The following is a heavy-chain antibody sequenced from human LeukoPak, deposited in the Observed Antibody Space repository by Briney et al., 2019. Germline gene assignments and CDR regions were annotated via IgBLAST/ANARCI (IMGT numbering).Heavy chain of an antibody. CDR3: ARGQWLALKYFDY. V-gene: IGHV4-34*01. J-gene: IGHJ4*02. Sequence: PSETLSLTCAVYGGSLSGYYWSWIRQPPGKGLEWIGEINHSGSTNYNPSLKSRVTISVDTSKNQFSLKLSSVTAADTAVYYCARGQWLALKYFDYWGQGTLVTVSS. CDR2: INHSGST. D-gene: IGHD6-19*01. CDR1: GGSLSGYY.